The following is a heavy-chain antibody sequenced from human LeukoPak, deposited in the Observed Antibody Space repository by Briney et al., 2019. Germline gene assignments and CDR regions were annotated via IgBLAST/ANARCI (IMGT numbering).Heavy chain of an antibody. J-gene: IGHJ4*02. CDR1: GFTFSSYA. V-gene: IGHV3-21*04. CDR2: ISSSSSYI. CDR3: SKKGQNEDYGKPD. Sequence: PGGSLRLSCAASGFTFSSYAMSWVRQAPGKGLEWVSSISSSSSYIYYADSVKGRFTISRDNAKNSLYLQMNSLRAEDTAVYYCSKKGQNEDYGKPDWGQGTLVTVSS. D-gene: IGHD4-17*01.